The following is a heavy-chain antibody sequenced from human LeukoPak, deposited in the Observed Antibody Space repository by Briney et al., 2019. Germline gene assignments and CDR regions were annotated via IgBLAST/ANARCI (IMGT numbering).Heavy chain of an antibody. D-gene: IGHD4-17*01. CDR3: ATYFYGDYATHYFDF. J-gene: IGHJ4*02. CDR1: GFTFPSYA. CDR2: ISNSGGST. V-gene: IGHV3-23*01. Sequence: GWSLRLSCAATGFTFPSYAMSWVRQAPGKGLEWVSVISNSGGSTWYADSVKGRFTISRDNSKNTLCLQMDSLRAEDSAVYYCATYFYGDYATHYFDFWGQGTLVTVSS.